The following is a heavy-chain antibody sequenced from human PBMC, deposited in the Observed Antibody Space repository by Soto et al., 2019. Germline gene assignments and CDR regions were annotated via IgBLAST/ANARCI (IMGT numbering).Heavy chain of an antibody. D-gene: IGHD6-19*01. CDR2: ISGPGTTT. V-gene: IGHV3-11*01. Sequence: LRLSCVASGFTFSDYYMDWIRQAPGKGLEWVSYISGPGTTTHYADSVKGRFTISRDNAKNSLYLQMDSLRAEDTAVYYCARVGFASAWYRQYYFDYWGQGALVTVSS. CDR3: ARVGFASAWYRQYYFDY. CDR1: GFTFSDYY. J-gene: IGHJ4*02.